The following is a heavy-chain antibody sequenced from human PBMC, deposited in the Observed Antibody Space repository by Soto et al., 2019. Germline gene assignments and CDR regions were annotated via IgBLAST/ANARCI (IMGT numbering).Heavy chain of an antibody. Sequence: SGPTLVNPTQTLTLTCTFSGFSLNTSGVGVGWIRQPPGKALEWLALIFWDDDKRYSPSLKSRLTITKDTSKNQVVLTMTNMDPVDTATHYCARFYYFDTSGQKFYFDYWGQGPLVTVSS. CDR3: ARFYYFDTSGQKFYFDY. V-gene: IGHV2-5*02. J-gene: IGHJ4*02. CDR1: GFSLNTSGVG. CDR2: IFWDDDK. D-gene: IGHD3-22*01.